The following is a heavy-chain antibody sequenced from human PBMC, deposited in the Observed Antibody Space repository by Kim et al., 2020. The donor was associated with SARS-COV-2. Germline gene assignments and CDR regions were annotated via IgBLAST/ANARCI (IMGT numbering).Heavy chain of an antibody. Sequence: GGSLRLSCAASGFTFSGSTMHWVRQASGKGLEWVGRIRSTANSYATAYAASGTNRSTISRDDSKNMAYLQMNSLKTEDTAVYYCARVNPIAGGWYDAFDIWGQATLVTVSS. CDR2: IRSTANSYAT. CDR3: ARVNPIAGGWYDAFDI. D-gene: IGHD6-19*01. CDR1: GFTFSGST. J-gene: IGHJ3*02. V-gene: IGHV3-73*01.